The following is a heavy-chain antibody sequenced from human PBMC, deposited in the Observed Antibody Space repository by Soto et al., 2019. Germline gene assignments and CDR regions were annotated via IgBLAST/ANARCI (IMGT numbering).Heavy chain of an antibody. D-gene: IGHD2-2*01. V-gene: IGHV3-49*03. CDR1: GFTFGDYA. CDR2: IRSKAYGGTT. J-gene: IGHJ6*02. Sequence: PGGSLRLSCTASGFTFGDYAMSWFRQAPGKGLEWVGFIRSKAYGGTTEYAASVKGRFTISRDDSKSIAYLQMNSLKTEDTAVYYCTRDKCSSTSCYAVLYGMDVWGQGTTVTVSS. CDR3: TRDKCSSTSCYAVLYGMDV.